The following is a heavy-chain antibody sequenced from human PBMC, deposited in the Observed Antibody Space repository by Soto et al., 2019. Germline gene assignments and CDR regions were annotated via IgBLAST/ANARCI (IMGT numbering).Heavy chain of an antibody. CDR2: IIPIFGTA. Sequence: QVQLVQSGAEVKKPGSSVKVSCKASGGTFSSYAISWVRQAPGQGLEWMGGIIPIFGTANYAQKFQGRVTITADESTSTAYMELCSLRSEDTAVYYCARLPVTTGYVHLANFDYWGQGTLVTVSS. CDR3: ARLPVTTGYVHLANFDY. D-gene: IGHD4-17*01. J-gene: IGHJ4*02. V-gene: IGHV1-69*12. CDR1: GGTFSSYA.